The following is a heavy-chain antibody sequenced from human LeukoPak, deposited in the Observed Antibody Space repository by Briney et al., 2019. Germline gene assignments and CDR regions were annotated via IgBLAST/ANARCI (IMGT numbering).Heavy chain of an antibody. J-gene: IGHJ4*02. CDR2: ISYDGSNK. CDR3: AKDPQWLNGYFDY. Sequence: GRSLRLSCAASGFTFSTYGMHWVRQAPGKGLEWVAVISYDGSNKYYADSVKGRFTISRDNSKNTLYLQMNSLRAEDTAVYYCAKDPQWLNGYFDYWGQGTLVTVSS. CDR1: GFTFSTYG. V-gene: IGHV3-30*18. D-gene: IGHD6-19*01.